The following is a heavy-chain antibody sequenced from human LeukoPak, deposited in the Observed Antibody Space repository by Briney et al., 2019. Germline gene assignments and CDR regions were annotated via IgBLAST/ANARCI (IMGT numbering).Heavy chain of an antibody. J-gene: IGHJ4*02. Sequence: GGSLRHSCAASGFTFSGSAMHWVRQASGKGLEWVGRVRSRANSYATTYAASVRGRFSISRDDSKNTAFLEMNSLKTEDTAVYYCTTHYYDSSGYHYGAFDYWGQGTLVTVSS. V-gene: IGHV3-73*01. CDR1: GFTFSGSA. CDR2: VRSRANSYAT. D-gene: IGHD3-22*01. CDR3: TTHYYDSSGYHYGAFDY.